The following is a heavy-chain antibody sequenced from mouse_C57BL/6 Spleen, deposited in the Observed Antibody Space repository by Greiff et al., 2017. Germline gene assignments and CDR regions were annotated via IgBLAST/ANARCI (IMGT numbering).Heavy chain of an antibody. CDR3: ARRVITTVVADY. Sequence: VQLQQPGAELVKPGASVKLSCQASGYTFTSYWMHWVKQRPGQGLEWIGMIHPNSGSTNHNAKFKSKATLTVDQSSSAAYMQLSSQTSEYAAVYYCARRVITTVVADYWGQGTTLTVSS. CDR1: GYTFTSYW. CDR2: IHPNSGST. V-gene: IGHV1-64*01. D-gene: IGHD1-1*01. J-gene: IGHJ2*01.